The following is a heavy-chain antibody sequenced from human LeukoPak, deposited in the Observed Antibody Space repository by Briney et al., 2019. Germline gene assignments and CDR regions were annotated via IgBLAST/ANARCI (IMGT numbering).Heavy chain of an antibody. CDR3: ARGRPHGNDY. V-gene: IGHV3-30-3*01. Sequence: PGRSLRLSCAASGFTFSSYAMHWVRQAPGKGLEWVAVISYDGSNKYYADSVKGRFTISRDNSKNTLYLQMNSLRAEDTAVYYCARGRPHGNDYWGQGTLVTVSS. J-gene: IGHJ4*02. D-gene: IGHD4-23*01. CDR2: ISYDGSNK. CDR1: GFTFSSYA.